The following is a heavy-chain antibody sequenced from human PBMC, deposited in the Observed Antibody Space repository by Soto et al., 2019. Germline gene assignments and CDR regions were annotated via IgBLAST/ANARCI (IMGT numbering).Heavy chain of an antibody. CDR3: AREHSSDATGYDYFDS. CDR2: ISSGGSFM. Sequence: EVQLVESGGGLVERGGSLRLSCTGSGFSFYDSDMTWVRQAPGKGLEWVSSISSGGSFMFYAESFKGRFIISRNNAKISLFLQMNSLRVEDTSIYYCAREHSSDATGYDYFDSWGQGTLVTVSS. V-gene: IGHV3-21*01. J-gene: IGHJ4*02. D-gene: IGHD3-3*01. CDR1: GFSFYDSD.